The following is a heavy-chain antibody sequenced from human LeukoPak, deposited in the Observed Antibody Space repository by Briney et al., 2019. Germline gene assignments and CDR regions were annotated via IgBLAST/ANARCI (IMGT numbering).Heavy chain of an antibody. V-gene: IGHV1-2*02. CDR1: GYTFTGYY. CDR3: ARDLGWELYYFDY. Sequence: GASVKVSCKASGYTFTGYYMHWVRQAPGQGLEWMGWINPNSGGTNYAQKFQGRVTMTRDTSISTAYMELSRLRSDDTAVYYCARDLGWELYYFDYWGRGTLVTVSS. D-gene: IGHD1-26*01. J-gene: IGHJ4*02. CDR2: INPNSGGT.